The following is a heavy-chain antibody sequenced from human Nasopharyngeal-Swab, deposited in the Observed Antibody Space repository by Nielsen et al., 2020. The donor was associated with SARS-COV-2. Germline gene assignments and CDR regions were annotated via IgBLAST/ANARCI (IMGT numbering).Heavy chain of an antibody. V-gene: IGHV1-24*01. Sequence: ASVKVSCKVSGYTLTELSMHWVRQTPGKGLEWMGGFDPEDGEKIYAQKLQGRVTLTEDTSTETTYMELSSLRSEDTAVYYCATSYNSGSFDRWGQGTLVTVSS. D-gene: IGHD3-10*01. CDR2: FDPEDGEK. CDR1: GYTLTELS. CDR3: ATSYNSGSFDR. J-gene: IGHJ4*02.